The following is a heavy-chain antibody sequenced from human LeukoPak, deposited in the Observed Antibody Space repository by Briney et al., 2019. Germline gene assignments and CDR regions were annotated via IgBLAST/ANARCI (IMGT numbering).Heavy chain of an antibody. CDR1: GGSISSSSYY. CDR3: ARHASGSYRIGFDY. V-gene: IGHV4-39*01. CDR2: IYYSGST. J-gene: IGHJ4*02. Sequence: SETLSLTCTVSGGSISSSSYYWGWIRQPPGKGLEWIGSIYYSGSTYYNPSLKSRVTISVDTSKNQFSLKLSSVTAADTAVYYCARHASGSYRIGFDYWGQGTLVTVSS. D-gene: IGHD1-26*01.